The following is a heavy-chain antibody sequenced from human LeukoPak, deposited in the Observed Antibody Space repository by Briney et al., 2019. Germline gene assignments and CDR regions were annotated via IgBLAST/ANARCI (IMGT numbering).Heavy chain of an antibody. J-gene: IGHJ4*02. CDR3: ARVGSGGYTSPHYFAH. Sequence: PSQTLSLTCAISGDSVSSNTAAWNWIRQSPSRGLEWLRRTYYRSKWYNDYAVSVQGRLTISPDTSKNQFSLQLNSVTPEDTAVYYCARVGSGGYTSPHYFAHWGQGTVVTVSS. CDR2: TYYRSKWYN. CDR1: GDSVSSNTAA. V-gene: IGHV6-1*01. D-gene: IGHD6-19*01.